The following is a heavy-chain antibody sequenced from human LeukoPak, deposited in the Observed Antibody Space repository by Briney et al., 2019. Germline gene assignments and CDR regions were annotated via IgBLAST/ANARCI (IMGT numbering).Heavy chain of an antibody. Sequence: PSETLSLTCTVSGGSISSSSYYWGWIRQPPGKGLERIGYIYYSGSTNYNPSLKSRVTISVDTSKNQFSLKLSSVTAADTAVYYCASLARPTMVRGVFDYWGQGTLVTVSS. J-gene: IGHJ4*02. V-gene: IGHV4-61*05. CDR1: GGSISSSSYY. D-gene: IGHD3-10*01. CDR3: ASLARPTMVRGVFDY. CDR2: IYYSGST.